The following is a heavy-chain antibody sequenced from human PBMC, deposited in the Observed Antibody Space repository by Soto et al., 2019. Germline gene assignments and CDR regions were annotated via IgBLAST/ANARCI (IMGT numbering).Heavy chain of an antibody. V-gene: IGHV3-30*03. CDR2: ISYDGTKK. Sequence: QTQVVESGGGVVQPGTSLRLSCAASGFTFNYYGMHWVRQAPGKGLEWMAVISYDGTKKHYAASIKGRFAISRDNSRNTVYLQLTSLRPEDTAVYYCATMGPGPILQDRFYYYVIDVWGQGTTVTVSS. CDR1: GFTFNYYG. J-gene: IGHJ6*02. CDR3: ATMGPGPILQDRFYYYVIDV. D-gene: IGHD3-10*02.